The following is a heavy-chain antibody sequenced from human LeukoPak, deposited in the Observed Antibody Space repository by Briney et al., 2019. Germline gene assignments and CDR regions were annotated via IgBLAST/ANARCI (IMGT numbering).Heavy chain of an antibody. CDR2: ISYDGSNK. CDR1: GFTFSSYG. CDR3: ARESGSYRLFDY. J-gene: IGHJ4*02. D-gene: IGHD1-26*01. Sequence: ETGGSLRLSCAASGFTFSSYGMHWVRQAPGKGLEWVAFISYDGSNKYYADSVKGRFTISRDNAKNTLYLQMNSLRAEDTAVYYCARESGSYRLFDYWGQGTLVTVSS. V-gene: IGHV3-30*12.